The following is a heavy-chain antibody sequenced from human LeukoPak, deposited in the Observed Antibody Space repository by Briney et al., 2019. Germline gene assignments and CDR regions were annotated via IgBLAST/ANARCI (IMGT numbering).Heavy chain of an antibody. J-gene: IGHJ4*02. V-gene: IGHV3-53*01. D-gene: IGHD3-22*01. Sequence: GGSLRLSCAASGFTFSSYAMSWVRQAPGKGLEWVSIIYSSGNRYYADSVKGRFTISRDNSKNTLSLQMNSLRAEDTAVYYCARDHYYDSSGYYSDYWGQGTLVTVSS. CDR1: GFTFSSYA. CDR2: IYSSGNR. CDR3: ARDHYYDSSGYYSDY.